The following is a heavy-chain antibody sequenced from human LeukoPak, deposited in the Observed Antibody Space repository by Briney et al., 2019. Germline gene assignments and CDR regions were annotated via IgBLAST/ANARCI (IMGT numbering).Heavy chain of an antibody. CDR1: GLSFSNYW. V-gene: IGHV3-74*01. D-gene: IGHD5-18*01. J-gene: IGHJ4*02. Sequence: GGSLRLSCAVSGLSFSNYWMHWARQAPGKGLVWVARTNLHGTTVDYADSVKGRFTISRDNAKNTLFLQMNSLRAEDTAVYYCASGYTYVRLGDHWGQGTLVTVSS. CDR3: ASGYTYVRLGDH. CDR2: TNLHGTTV.